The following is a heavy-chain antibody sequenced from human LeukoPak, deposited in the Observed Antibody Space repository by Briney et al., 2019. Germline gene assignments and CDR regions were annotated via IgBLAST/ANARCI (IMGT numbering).Heavy chain of an antibody. Sequence: VASVKVSCKASGYTFTSYGISWVRQAPGQGLEWMGRIIPILGIANYAQKFQGRVTITADKSTSTAYMELSSLRSEDTAVYYCARSYVLNYDSSPLPLDYWGQGTLVTVSS. CDR2: IIPILGIA. V-gene: IGHV1-69*04. CDR3: ARSYVLNYDSSPLPLDY. CDR1: GYTFTSYG. D-gene: IGHD3-22*01. J-gene: IGHJ4*02.